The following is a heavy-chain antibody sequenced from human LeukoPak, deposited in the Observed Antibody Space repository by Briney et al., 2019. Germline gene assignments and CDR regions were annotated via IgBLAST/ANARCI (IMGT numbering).Heavy chain of an antibody. CDR1: GGSFSGYY. CDR2: INHSGST. CDR3: ARHGPAWMVATTRIDY. J-gene: IGHJ4*02. Sequence: SETLSLTCAVYGGSFSGYYWSWIRQPPGKGLEWIGEINHSGSTNYNPSLKSRVTISVDTSKNQFSLKVSSVTAADTAVYYCARHGPAWMVATTRIDYWGQGTLVTVSS. V-gene: IGHV4-34*01. D-gene: IGHD5-12*01.